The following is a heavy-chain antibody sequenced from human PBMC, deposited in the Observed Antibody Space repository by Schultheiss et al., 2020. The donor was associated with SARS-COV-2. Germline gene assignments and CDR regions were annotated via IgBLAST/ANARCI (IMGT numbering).Heavy chain of an antibody. CDR3: ARVMQATITSGYYYYYYMDV. CDR2: IYYSGST. CDR1: GGSISSSSYY. Sequence: GSLRLSCTVSGGSISSSSYYWGWIRQPPGKGLEWIGYIYYSGSTNYNPSLKSRVTISVDTSKNQFSLKLSSVTAADTAVYYCARVMQATITSGYYYYYYMDVWGKGTTVTVSS. V-gene: IGHV4-61*05. D-gene: IGHD5-12*01. J-gene: IGHJ6*03.